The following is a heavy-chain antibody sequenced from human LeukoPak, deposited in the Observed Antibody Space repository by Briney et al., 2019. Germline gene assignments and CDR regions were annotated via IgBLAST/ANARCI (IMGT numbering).Heavy chain of an antibody. J-gene: IGHJ4*02. D-gene: IGHD3-9*01. CDR3: ARGGTYYGILTGYSPCDY. Sequence: PGGSMRLSCAASGFTFSSYAMHWVRQAPGKGLEYVSAISSNGGSTYYANSVKGRFTISRDNSKNTLYLQMGSLRAEDMAVYYCARGGTYYGILTGYSPCDYWGQGTLVTVSS. CDR2: ISSNGGST. CDR1: GFTFSSYA. V-gene: IGHV3-64*01.